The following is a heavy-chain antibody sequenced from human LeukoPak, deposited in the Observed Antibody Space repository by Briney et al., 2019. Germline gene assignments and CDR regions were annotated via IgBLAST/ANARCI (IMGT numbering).Heavy chain of an antibody. CDR1: GGSISSSSYY. J-gene: IGHJ4*02. V-gene: IGHV4-39*01. D-gene: IGHD2/OR15-2a*01. Sequence: SETLSLTCTVSGGSISSSSYYWGWIRQPPGKGLEWIGSIYYSGGTYYNPSLKSRVTISVDTSKNQFSLKLSSVTAADTAVYYCARLSGPFLIDYWGQGTLVTVSS. CDR3: ARLSGPFLIDY. CDR2: IYYSGGT.